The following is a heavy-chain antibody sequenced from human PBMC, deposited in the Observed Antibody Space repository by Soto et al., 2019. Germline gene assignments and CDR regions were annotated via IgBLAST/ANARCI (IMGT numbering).Heavy chain of an antibody. D-gene: IGHD3-22*01. CDR1: GFTFSSYA. V-gene: IGHV3-23*01. CDR3: AKDSMIVVVFTASD. J-gene: IGHJ4*02. CDR2: ISGSGRST. Sequence: GGSLRLSCAASGFTFSSYAMSWVRQAPGKGLEWVSTISGSGRSTYYADSVKGRFTISRDNSKNTLFLQMNSLRAEDTAVYFCAKDSMIVVVFTASDWGQGTLV.